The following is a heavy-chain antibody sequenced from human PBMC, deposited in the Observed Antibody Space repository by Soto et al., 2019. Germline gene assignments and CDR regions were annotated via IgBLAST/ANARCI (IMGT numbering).Heavy chain of an antibody. CDR3: ASLDRDILTTYCYWMDV. J-gene: IGHJ6*02. CDR1: GHTFTSYY. D-gene: IGHD3-9*01. V-gene: IGHV1-46*01. CDR2: INLSAGST. Sequence: ASVKVSCKASGHTFTSYYMHWVRQAPGQGLEWIGIINLSAGSTRYAQKFQGRVTITRDTSTSTVYMDMSSLRSEDTAFYYCASLDRDILTTYCYWMDVWGQGKTVTVS.